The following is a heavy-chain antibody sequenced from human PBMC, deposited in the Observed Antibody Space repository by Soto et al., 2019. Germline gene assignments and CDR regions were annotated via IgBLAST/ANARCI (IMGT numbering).Heavy chain of an antibody. V-gene: IGHV3-48*03. Sequence: HPGGSLRLSCAASGFTFSNYGMNWVRQAPGKGLECVSYISSSGGSIYYADSVKGRFTISRDNAKNSLYLQMDSLRGEDTAVYYCARNSAMVVDYWGRGTLVTVSS. CDR2: ISSSGGSI. CDR3: ARNSAMVVDY. D-gene: IGHD5-18*01. CDR1: GFTFSNYG. J-gene: IGHJ4*02.